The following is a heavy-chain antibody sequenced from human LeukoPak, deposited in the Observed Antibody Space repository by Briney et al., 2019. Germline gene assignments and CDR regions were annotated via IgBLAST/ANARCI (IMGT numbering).Heavy chain of an antibody. J-gene: IGHJ3*01. CDR1: GFTFDDYA. V-gene: IGHV3-9*01. D-gene: IGHD3-10*01. CDR3: AKDTGFFDGFDV. Sequence: GGSLKLSCAATGFTFDDYAMHWVWQVPGKGLEWVSGISWNSGSIGYADSVKGRFTISRDNSKNSLYLQIDSLRVEDTTLYYCAKDTGFFDGFDVWGQGTMVAVSS. CDR2: ISWNSGSI.